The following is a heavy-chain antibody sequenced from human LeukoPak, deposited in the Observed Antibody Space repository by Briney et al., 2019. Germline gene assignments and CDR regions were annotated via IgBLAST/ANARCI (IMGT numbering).Heavy chain of an antibody. D-gene: IGHD3-3*01. J-gene: IGHJ4*02. CDR1: GFTFSSYE. CDR2: ISSSGSTI. Sequence: GGSPRLSCAASGFTFSSYEMNWVRQAPGKGLEWVSYISSSGSTIYYADSVKGRFTISRDNAKNSLYLQMNSLRAEDTAVYYCAREADTILDYWGPGTLVTVSS. CDR3: AREADTILDY. V-gene: IGHV3-48*03.